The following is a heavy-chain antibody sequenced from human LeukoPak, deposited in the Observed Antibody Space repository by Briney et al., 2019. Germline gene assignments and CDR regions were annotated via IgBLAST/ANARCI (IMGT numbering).Heavy chain of an antibody. D-gene: IGHD3-3*01. Sequence: GGSLRLSCAASGFTFSSYGMHWVRQAPGKGLVWVSRINSDGSSTSYADSVKGRFTISRDNAKNTLYLQMNSLRAEDTAVYYCARGGDDFWTLDVWGKGTTVTVSS. CDR1: GFTFSSYG. J-gene: IGHJ6*04. CDR3: ARGGDDFWTLDV. CDR2: INSDGSST. V-gene: IGHV3-74*01.